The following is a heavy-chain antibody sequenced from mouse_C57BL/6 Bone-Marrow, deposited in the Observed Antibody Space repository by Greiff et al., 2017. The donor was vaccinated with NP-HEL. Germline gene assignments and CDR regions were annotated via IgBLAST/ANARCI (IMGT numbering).Heavy chain of an antibody. Sequence: EVNVVESGGDLVKPGGSLKLSCAASGFTFSSYGMSWVRQTPDKRLEWVATISSGGSYTYYPDSVKGRFTISRDNAKNTLYLQMSSLKSEDTAMYYCARPRQLRLPAWFAYWGQGTLVTVSA. CDR2: ISSGGSYT. J-gene: IGHJ3*01. V-gene: IGHV5-6*01. CDR3: ARPRQLRLPAWFAY. CDR1: GFTFSSYG. D-gene: IGHD3-2*02.